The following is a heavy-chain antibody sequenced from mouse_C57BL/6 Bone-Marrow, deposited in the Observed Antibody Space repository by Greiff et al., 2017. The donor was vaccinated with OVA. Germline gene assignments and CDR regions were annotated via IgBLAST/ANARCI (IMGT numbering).Heavy chain of an antibody. V-gene: IGHV5-4*01. CDR2: ISDGGSYT. CDR1: GFTFSSYA. J-gene: IGHJ1*03. CDR3: ARDGGDGWYFDV. Sequence: EVKLMESGGGLVKPGGSLKLSCAASGFTFSSYAMSWVRQTPEKRLEWVATISDGGSYTYYPDNVKGRFTISRDNAKNNLYLQMSHLKSEDTAMYYCARDGGDGWYFDVWGTGTTVTVSS.